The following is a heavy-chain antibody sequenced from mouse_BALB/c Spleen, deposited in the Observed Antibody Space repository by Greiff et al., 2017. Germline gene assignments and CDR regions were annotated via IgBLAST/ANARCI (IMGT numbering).Heavy chain of an antibody. J-gene: IGHJ4*01. CDR1: GFTFSNYW. Sequence: EVMLVESGGGLVQPGGSMKLSCVASGFTFSNYWMNWVRQSPEKGLEWVAEIRLKSNNYATHYAESVKGRFTISRDDSKSSVYLQMNNLRAEDTGIYYCTLIKDAMDYWGQGTSVTVSS. CDR2: IRLKSNNYAT. V-gene: IGHV6-6*02. CDR3: TLIKDAMDY. D-gene: IGHD1-3*01.